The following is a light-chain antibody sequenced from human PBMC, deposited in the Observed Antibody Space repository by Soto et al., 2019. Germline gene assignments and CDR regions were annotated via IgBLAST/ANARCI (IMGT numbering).Light chain of an antibody. CDR3: CSFAGSYSYV. J-gene: IGLJ1*01. CDR2: DVT. Sequence: LTQPRSVSGSPGQSVTISCTGTSSDVGRYDYVSWYQQYPGEAPKLIIYDVTERPSGVPDRFSGSKSGNTASLTISGLRAEDEAAYSCCSFAGSYSYVFGSGTKVTVL. V-gene: IGLV2-11*01. CDR1: SSDVGRYDY.